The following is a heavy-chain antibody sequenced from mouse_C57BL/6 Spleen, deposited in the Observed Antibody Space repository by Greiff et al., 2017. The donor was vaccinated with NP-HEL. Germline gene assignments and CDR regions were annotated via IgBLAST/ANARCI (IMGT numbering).Heavy chain of an antibody. CDR2: INPNYGTT. CDR3: ARYYYGSSYVPRWYFDV. D-gene: IGHD1-1*01. Sequence: VQLQQSGPELVKPGASVKISCKASGYSFTDYNMNWVKQSNGKSLEWIGVINPNYGTTSYNQKFKGKATLTVDQSSSTAYMQLNSLTSEDSAVYYCARYYYGSSYVPRWYFDVWGTGTTVTVSS. J-gene: IGHJ1*03. V-gene: IGHV1-39*01. CDR1: GYSFTDYN.